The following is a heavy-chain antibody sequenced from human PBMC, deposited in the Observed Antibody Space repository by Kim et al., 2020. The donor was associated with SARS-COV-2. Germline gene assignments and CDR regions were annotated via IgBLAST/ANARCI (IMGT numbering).Heavy chain of an antibody. J-gene: IGHJ4*02. CDR2: INNDGIT. V-gene: IGHV3-74*01. CDR1: GFTFSNYW. Sequence: GGSLRLSCVDSGFTFSNYWMQWVRQAPGKGLVWVSRINNDGITTYADSVKGRFTISREDAKNTVYLQMNSLRADDSAVYYCIRGGAGWNWGQGTLVTVSS. CDR3: IRGGAGWN. D-gene: IGHD6-19*01.